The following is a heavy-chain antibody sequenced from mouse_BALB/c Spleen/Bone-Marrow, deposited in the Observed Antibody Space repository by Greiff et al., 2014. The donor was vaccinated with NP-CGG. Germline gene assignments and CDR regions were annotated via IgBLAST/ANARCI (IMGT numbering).Heavy chain of an antibody. V-gene: IGHV5-6*01. D-gene: IGHD1-1*01. Sequence: EVQLQQSGGDLVKPGGSLKLSCAASGFTFSTYGMSWVRQTPDKRLEWVATISSGGSHSYYSDSVKGRFTISRDNAKSTLYLQMSSLKSVDTAMFYCTRQITTDFDYWGHGTTLTVPS. CDR1: GFTFSTYG. CDR2: ISSGGSHS. J-gene: IGHJ2*01. CDR3: TRQITTDFDY.